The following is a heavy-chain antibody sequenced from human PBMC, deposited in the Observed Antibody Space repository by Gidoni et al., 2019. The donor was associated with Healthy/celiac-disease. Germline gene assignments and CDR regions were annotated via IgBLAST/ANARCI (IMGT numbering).Heavy chain of an antibody. J-gene: IGHJ4*02. CDR3: AKIPRGPVVPGY. CDR1: GFTFSSYA. Sequence: EVQQLESGGGLVQPGGSLRLSCAASGFTFSSYAMSLVRQAPGKGVEWVSVISGSGGSTYYADSVKGRFTISRDNSKNTLYLQMNSLRAEDTAVYYCAKIPRGPVVPGYWGQGTLVTVSS. D-gene: IGHD3-10*01. CDR2: ISGSGGST. V-gene: IGHV3-23*01.